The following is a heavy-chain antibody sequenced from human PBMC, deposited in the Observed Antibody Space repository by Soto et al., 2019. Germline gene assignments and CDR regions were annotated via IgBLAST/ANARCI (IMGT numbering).Heavy chain of an antibody. CDR3: AREIAYDYVWGSYVDC. CDR1: GFTFRSYW. CDR2: IKQDGSEK. V-gene: IGHV3-7*03. Sequence: PGGSLRLSCAASGFTFRSYWRSWVRQAPGKGLEWVANIKQDGSEKYYVDSVKGRFTISRDNAKNSLYLQMNSLRAEDTAVYYCAREIAYDYVWGSYVDCWGQGTLVTVYS. J-gene: IGHJ4*02. D-gene: IGHD3-16*01.